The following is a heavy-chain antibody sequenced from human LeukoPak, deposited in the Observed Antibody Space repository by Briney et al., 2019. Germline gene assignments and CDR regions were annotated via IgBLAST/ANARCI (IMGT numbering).Heavy chain of an antibody. J-gene: IGHJ4*02. V-gene: IGHV3-23*01. CDR1: GFTFSSFG. D-gene: IGHD4-17*01. CDR2: ISGSGGII. Sequence: PGGSLRLSCAASGFTFSSFGMSWVRQAPGKELEWVSTISGSGGIIDYADSVKGRFTFSRDNSRNMVYLQMNSLRAEDTAVYYCAKDLPDYGDYIEGYWGQGTLVTVSS. CDR3: AKDLPDYGDYIEGY.